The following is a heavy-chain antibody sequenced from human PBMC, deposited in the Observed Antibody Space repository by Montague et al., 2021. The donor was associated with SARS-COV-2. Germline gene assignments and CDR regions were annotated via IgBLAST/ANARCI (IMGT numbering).Heavy chain of an antibody. CDR2: IYYSGST. CDR1: GGSISSGGYY. J-gene: IGHJ3*02. Sequence: TLSLTCTVSGGSISSGGYYWSWIRQHPGKGLEWIGYIYYSGSTYYNPSLKSRLTISVDTSKNQFSLKLSSVTAADTAVYYCARVHFVSSGWYPDAFDIWGQGTMVTVPS. CDR3: ARVHFVSSGWYPDAFDI. D-gene: IGHD6-19*01. V-gene: IGHV4-31*03.